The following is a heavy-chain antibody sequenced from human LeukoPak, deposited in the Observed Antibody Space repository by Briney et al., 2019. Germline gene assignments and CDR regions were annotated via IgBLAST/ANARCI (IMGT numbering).Heavy chain of an antibody. CDR3: VRDPHYDSGGYYWAFDN. CDR2: IKQDGTAK. V-gene: IGHV3-7*01. J-gene: IGHJ4*02. Sequence: PGGSLRLSCEVSGFTFRSYWMSWVRQAPGKGLEWVANIKQDGTAKYYGDSVKGRFTISRDNAKHSLYLQMNSLRAEDTAVYYCVRDPHYDSGGYYWAFDNWGQGTLVTVSS. CDR1: GFTFRSYW. D-gene: IGHD3-22*01.